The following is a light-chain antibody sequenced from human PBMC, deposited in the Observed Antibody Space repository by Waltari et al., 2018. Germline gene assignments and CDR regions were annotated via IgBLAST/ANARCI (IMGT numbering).Light chain of an antibody. J-gene: IGLJ2*01. CDR2: DDS. CDR1: SSNIGSPYN. V-gene: IGLV1-40*01. CDR3: QSYDSGLNGLF. Sequence: QSVLTQPPSVYGAPGQRVTISCTGSSSNIGSPYNVHCYQQGPGRAPKLLIYDDSNRPSGVPDRFSGSKSGTSASLAITGLQAEDEAEYFCQSYDSGLNGLFFGGGTKVTVL.